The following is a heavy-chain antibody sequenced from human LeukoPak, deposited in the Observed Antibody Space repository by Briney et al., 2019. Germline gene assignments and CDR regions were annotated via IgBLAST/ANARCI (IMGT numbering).Heavy chain of an antibody. CDR1: GGSISSSSYY. CDR2: IYYSGST. V-gene: IGHV4-39*07. D-gene: IGHD3-3*01. CDR3: ARDLSQYDFWSGYYTYNWFDP. Sequence: PSETLSLTCTVSGGSISSSSYYWGWIRQPPGKGLEWIGSIYYSGSTYYNPSLKSRVTISVDTSKNQFSLKLSSVTAADTAVYYCARDLSQYDFWSGYYTYNWFDPWGQGTLVTVSS. J-gene: IGHJ5*02.